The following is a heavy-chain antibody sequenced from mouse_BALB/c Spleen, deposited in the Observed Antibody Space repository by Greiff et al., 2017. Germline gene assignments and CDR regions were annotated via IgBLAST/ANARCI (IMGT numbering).Heavy chain of an antibody. V-gene: IGHV3-8*02. CDR3: ARGGSTMITAWFAY. CDR1: GDSITSGY. J-gene: IGHJ3*01. D-gene: IGHD2-4*01. CDR2: ISYSGST. Sequence: EVKLVESGPSLVKPSQTLSLTCSVTGDSITSGYWNWIRKFPGNKLEYMGYISYSGSTYYNPSLKSRISITRDTSKNQYYLQLNSVTTEDTATYYCARGGSTMITAWFAYWGQGTLVTVSA.